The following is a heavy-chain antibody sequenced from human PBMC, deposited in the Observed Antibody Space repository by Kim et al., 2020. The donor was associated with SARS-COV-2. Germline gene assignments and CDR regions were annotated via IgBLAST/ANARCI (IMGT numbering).Heavy chain of an antibody. D-gene: IGHD3-3*01. CDR2: INPNSGNT. Sequence: ASVKVSCKATGDTFTSYAINWVRQAPGQGLEWMGWINPNSGNTRYAQKFQGRVTITTDASTNTTYMQLSSLRSEDTAFYYCVRGRCTTIFD. J-gene: IGHJ4*01. V-gene: IGHV1-8*03. CDR3: VRGRCTTIFD. CDR1: GDTFTSYA.